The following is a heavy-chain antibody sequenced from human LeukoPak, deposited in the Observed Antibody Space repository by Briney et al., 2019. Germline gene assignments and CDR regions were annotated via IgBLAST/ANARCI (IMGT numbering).Heavy chain of an antibody. CDR2: INPSGGST. J-gene: IGHJ4*02. Sequence: ASVTVSCKASGYTFTSYYMHWVRQAPGQGLEWMGIINPSGGSTSYAKKFQGRVTINRDISTSTVYMELSSLTSQDTAVYSCARDLTLGATTFDYWGQGTLVTVSS. CDR3: ARDLTLGATTFDY. CDR1: GYTFTSYY. D-gene: IGHD1-26*01. V-gene: IGHV1-46*01.